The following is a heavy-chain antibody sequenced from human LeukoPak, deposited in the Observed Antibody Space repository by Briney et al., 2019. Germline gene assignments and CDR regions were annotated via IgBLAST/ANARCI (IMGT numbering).Heavy chain of an antibody. CDR2: IYYSGST. CDR3: ARDKGYYDSSGSSQDY. CDR1: GVSISSGDYY. Sequence: PSETLSLTCTVSGVSISSGDYYWSWIRQPPGKGLEWIGYIYYSGSTYYNPSLKSRVTISVDTSKNQFSLKLSSVTAADTAVYYCARDKGYYDSSGSSQDYWGQGTLVTVSS. J-gene: IGHJ4*02. D-gene: IGHD3-22*01. V-gene: IGHV4-30-4*01.